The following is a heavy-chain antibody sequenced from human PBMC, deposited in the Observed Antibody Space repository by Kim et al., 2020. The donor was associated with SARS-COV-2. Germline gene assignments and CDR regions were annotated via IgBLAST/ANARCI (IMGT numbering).Heavy chain of an antibody. V-gene: IGHV3-48*02. CDR1: GFTFSAYD. D-gene: IGHD3-16*01. CDR3: VRDRMGGAFDM. Sequence: GGSLRLSCATSGFTFSAYDMNWVRQAPGKGLEWLSFITKSSTTIYYADSVEGRFTISRDNAKHSLFLQMNSLRDEDTALYYCVRDRMGGAFDMWDQGTMV. CDR2: ITKSSTTI. J-gene: IGHJ3*02.